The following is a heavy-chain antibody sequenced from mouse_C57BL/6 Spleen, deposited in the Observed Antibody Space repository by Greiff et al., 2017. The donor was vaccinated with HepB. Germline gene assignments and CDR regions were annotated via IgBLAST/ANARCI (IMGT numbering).Heavy chain of an antibody. J-gene: IGHJ2*01. CDR1: GFTFSDYG. CDR3: ARTHYDYGGYFDY. V-gene: IGHV5-17*01. D-gene: IGHD2-4*01. Sequence: EVMLVESGGGLVKPGGSLKLSCAASGFTFSDYGMHWVRQAPEKGLEWVAYISSGSSTIYYADTVKGRFTISRDNAKNTLFLQMTSLRSEDTAMYYCARTHYDYGGYFDYWGQGTTLTVSS. CDR2: ISSGSSTI.